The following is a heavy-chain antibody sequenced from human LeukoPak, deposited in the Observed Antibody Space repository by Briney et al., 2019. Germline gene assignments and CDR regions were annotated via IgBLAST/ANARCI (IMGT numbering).Heavy chain of an antibody. CDR2: ISSSSSYI. CDR3: ARSLWYDSSGYYYGIFDY. CDR1: GFTFSSYS. Sequence: GGSLRLSCEASGFTFSSYSMNWVRQAPGKGLEWVSSISSSSSYIYYADSVKGRFTISRDNAKNSLYLQMNSLRAEDTAVYYCARSLWYDSSGYYYGIFDYWGQGTLVTVSS. J-gene: IGHJ4*02. V-gene: IGHV3-21*01. D-gene: IGHD3-22*01.